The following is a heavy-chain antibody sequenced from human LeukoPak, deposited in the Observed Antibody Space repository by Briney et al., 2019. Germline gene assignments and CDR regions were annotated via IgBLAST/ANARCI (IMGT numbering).Heavy chain of an antibody. CDR1: GYTFTSYD. J-gene: IGHJ4*02. Sequence: ASVKDSCKASGYTFTSYDINWVRQATGQGLEWMGWMNPNSGNTGYAQKFQGRVTMTRNTSISTAYMELSSLRSEDTAVYYCARGLSRKKFGELSYYFDYWGQGTLVTVSS. D-gene: IGHD3-10*01. V-gene: IGHV1-8*01. CDR2: MNPNSGNT. CDR3: ARGLSRKKFGELSYYFDY.